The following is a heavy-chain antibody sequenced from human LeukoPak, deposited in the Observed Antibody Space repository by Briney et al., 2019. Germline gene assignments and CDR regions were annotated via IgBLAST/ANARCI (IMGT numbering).Heavy chain of an antibody. V-gene: IGHV1-69*13. J-gene: IGHJ5*02. CDR3: ARGANYYGSGNNWFDP. CDR2: IIPIFCTA. CDR1: GGTFSSYA. D-gene: IGHD3-10*01. Sequence: SVKVSCKASGGTFSSYAISRVRQAPGQGLEWMGGIIPIFCTANYAQKFQGRVTITADESTSTAYMELSSLRSEDTAVYYCARGANYYGSGNNWFDPWGQGTLVTVSS.